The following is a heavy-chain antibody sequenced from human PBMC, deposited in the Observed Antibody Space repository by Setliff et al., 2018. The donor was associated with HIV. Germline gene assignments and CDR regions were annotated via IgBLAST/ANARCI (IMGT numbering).Heavy chain of an antibody. Sequence: GGSLRLSCAASGFTFSNAWMSWVRQAPGKGLEWVSGISGSGGSTSYADSVKGRFTISRDNAKNTLYLQMNSLRVDDTAVYYCARAGEYRFDYWGQGTLVTVSS. CDR1: GFTFSNAW. V-gene: IGHV3-74*01. CDR2: ISGSGGST. D-gene: IGHD2-2*01. CDR3: ARAGEYRFDY. J-gene: IGHJ4*02.